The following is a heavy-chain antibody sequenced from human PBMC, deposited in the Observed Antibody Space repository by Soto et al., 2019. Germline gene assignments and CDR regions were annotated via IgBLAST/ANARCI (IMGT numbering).Heavy chain of an antibody. CDR2: IIKDGSEK. Sequence: VGPKLLSYAASGFTFSNHWMTLVRQAPGKGLEWVANIIKDGSEKSYVDSVKGRFTISRDNAKNSLYLEMNSLRVEDTAVYYCARDWGGLGYWVQGTLVTVSS. CDR3: ARDWGGLGY. V-gene: IGHV3-7*03. D-gene: IGHD3-10*01. J-gene: IGHJ4*02. CDR1: GFTFSNHW.